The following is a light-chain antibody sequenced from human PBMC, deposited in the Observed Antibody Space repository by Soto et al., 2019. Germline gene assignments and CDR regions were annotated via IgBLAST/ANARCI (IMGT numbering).Light chain of an antibody. CDR2: STY. CDR1: SGSVSTTYY. Sequence: QTVVTQEPSFSVSPGGTVTLTCGLSSGSVSTTYYPSWHQQTPGQAPRTLIYSTYTRSSGVPDRFSGSILGNKAALTITGAQADDEADYYCVLYMGSGIWVFGGGTKVTVL. V-gene: IGLV8-61*01. CDR3: VLYMGSGIWV. J-gene: IGLJ3*02.